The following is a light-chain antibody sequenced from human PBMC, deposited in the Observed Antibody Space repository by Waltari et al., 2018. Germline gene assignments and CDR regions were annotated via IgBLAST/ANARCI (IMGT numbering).Light chain of an antibody. CDR1: SSNIGTNY. Sequence: QSVLTPPPSASGTPGQGVTISRSGTSSNIGTNYVYWYQQVPGTAPKLLFSRDTQRPSGVPDRFSGSKSGTSASLAISGLRSEDEADYYCAAWDDSLRFWV. CDR3: AAWDDSLRFWV. V-gene: IGLV1-47*01. CDR2: RDT. J-gene: IGLJ3*02.